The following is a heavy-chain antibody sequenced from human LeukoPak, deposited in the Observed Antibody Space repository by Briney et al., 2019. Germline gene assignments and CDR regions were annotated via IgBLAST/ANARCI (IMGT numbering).Heavy chain of an antibody. CDR1: GGTFSSYA. Sequence: GASVKVSCKASGGTFSSYAISWVRQAPGQGLEWMGRIIPILGIANYAQKFQGRVTITADKSTSTAYMELSSLRSEDTAVYYCASPPYDSSGYYPYYFDYWGQGTLVTVSS. J-gene: IGHJ4*02. CDR2: IIPILGIA. V-gene: IGHV1-69*04. D-gene: IGHD3-22*01. CDR3: ASPPYDSSGYYPYYFDY.